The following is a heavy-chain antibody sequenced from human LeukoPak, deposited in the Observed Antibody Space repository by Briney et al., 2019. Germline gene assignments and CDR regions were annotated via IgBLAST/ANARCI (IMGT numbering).Heavy chain of an antibody. CDR2: INSGGKTT. CDR1: GFTFSSYW. CDR3: TGEGRGAAGGRYFDY. D-gene: IGHD6-13*01. V-gene: IGHV3-74*01. J-gene: IGHJ4*02. Sequence: GGSLRLSCAASGFTFSSYWMHWVRQAPGKGLVWLSRINSGGKTTSYADSVKGRFTVSRDNAKNTLYLQMNSLRAEDTAVYYCTGEGRGAAGGRYFDYWGQGTLVTVSS.